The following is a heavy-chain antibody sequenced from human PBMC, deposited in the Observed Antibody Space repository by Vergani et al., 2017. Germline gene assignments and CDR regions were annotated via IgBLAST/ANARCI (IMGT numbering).Heavy chain of an antibody. J-gene: IGHJ6*02. CDR2: IYYSGST. Sequence: QVQMQESGPGLVKTSETLSLTCSASGAPISYWCWSWIRQPPGKGLEWIGYIYYSGSTNHNPSLKSRVTLSVDTSKKQFSLKLSSVTAADTAVYYCARGLGYWSGGSCYYYGMDVWGQGTTVTVSS. D-gene: IGHD2-15*01. CDR1: GAPISYWC. V-gene: IGHV4-59*01. CDR3: ARGLGYWSGGSCYYYGMDV.